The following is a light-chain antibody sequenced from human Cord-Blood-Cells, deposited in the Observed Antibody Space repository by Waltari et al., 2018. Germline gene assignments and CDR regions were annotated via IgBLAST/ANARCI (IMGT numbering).Light chain of an antibody. CDR1: QSLLHSNGYKY. CDR3: MQALHRIT. V-gene: IGKV2-28*01. CDR2: LGS. J-gene: IGKJ5*01. Sequence: EIVMTQSPLSLPVTPGEPASISCRSSQSLLHSNGYKYLDGYTQKPGQSPELLIYLGSERASGVPDRFSGSGSGTDFTLKSSRVEAEDVGVYYFMQALHRITFGQGTRLGIK.